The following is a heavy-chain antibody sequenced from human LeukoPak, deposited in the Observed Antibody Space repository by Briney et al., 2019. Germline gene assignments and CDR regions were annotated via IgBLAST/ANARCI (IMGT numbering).Heavy chain of an antibody. CDR2: ISGSGSST. D-gene: IGHD6-19*01. CDR3: AKGAPYSSGWYSDY. J-gene: IGHJ4*02. Sequence: GGSLRLSCVASGFTFSNYAMSWVRRAPGKGLEWVSTISGSGSSTYYAGSVKGRFTISRDNSKNTLYLQMNSLRAEDTAVYYCAKGAPYSSGWYSDYWGQGTLVTVSS. CDR1: GFTFSNYA. V-gene: IGHV3-23*01.